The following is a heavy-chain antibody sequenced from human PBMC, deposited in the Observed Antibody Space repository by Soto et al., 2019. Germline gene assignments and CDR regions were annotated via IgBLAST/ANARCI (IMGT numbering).Heavy chain of an antibody. D-gene: IGHD6-13*01. CDR1: GFTFSDYG. Sequence: QVQLVESGGGVVQPGTSLRLSCATSGFTFSDYGLQWVRHAPGRGLERVAVISHDGSLIFYADSVKGRFTISRDTSKNTLDLQMTSLRTEDTGVYYCVKEGKVKDSRTWGLDYCGQGTLVTVSS. J-gene: IGHJ4*02. CDR3: VKEGKVKDSRTWGLDY. CDR2: ISHDGSLI. V-gene: IGHV3-30*18.